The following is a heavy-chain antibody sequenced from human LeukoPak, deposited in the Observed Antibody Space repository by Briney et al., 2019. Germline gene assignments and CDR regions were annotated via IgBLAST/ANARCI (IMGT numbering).Heavy chain of an antibody. Sequence: GESLKISCKGSGYSFTSYWIGWVRQMPGKGLEWMGIIYPGDSDTRCSPSFQGQVTISADKSISTAYLQWSSLRSEDTAVYYCARETRKQQLVHRYYYYYYYMDVWGKGTTVTVSS. CDR3: ARETRKQQLVHRYYYYYYYMDV. CDR2: IYPGDSDT. J-gene: IGHJ6*03. CDR1: GYSFTSYW. D-gene: IGHD6-13*01. V-gene: IGHV5-51*01.